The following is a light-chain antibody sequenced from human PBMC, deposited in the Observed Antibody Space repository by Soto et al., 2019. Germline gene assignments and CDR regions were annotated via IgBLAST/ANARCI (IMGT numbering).Light chain of an antibody. CDR3: LLSYRDGRV. Sequence: QAVVTQEPSLTVSPGGTVTLTCGSSTGAVTSGHYPYRFQQKPGQAPRTLIYDTTNKQSWTPARFSGSLLGGKAALTLSGAQPEDEAEYHCLLSYRDGRVFGGGTKLTVL. J-gene: IGLJ3*02. CDR2: DTT. V-gene: IGLV7-46*01. CDR1: TGAVTSGHY.